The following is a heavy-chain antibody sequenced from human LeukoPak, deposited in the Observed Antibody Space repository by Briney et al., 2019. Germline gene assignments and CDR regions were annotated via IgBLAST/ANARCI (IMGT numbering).Heavy chain of an antibody. Sequence: SETLSLTCTVSGGSISSSRYYWGWIRQPPGKGLEWIGSIYYSGSIYYNPSLRSRVTISVDTSRNEFSLKLSSVTAADTAVYYCATPYSGGYHGLDIWGQGTMITVSS. V-gene: IGHV4-39*01. CDR3: ATPYSGGYHGLDI. CDR1: GGSISSSRYY. J-gene: IGHJ3*02. D-gene: IGHD1-26*01. CDR2: IYYSGSI.